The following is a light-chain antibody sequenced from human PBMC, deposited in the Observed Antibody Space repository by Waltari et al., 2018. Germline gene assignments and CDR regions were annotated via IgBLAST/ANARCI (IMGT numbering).Light chain of an antibody. CDR2: GAS. J-gene: IGKJ4*01. CDR3: LQYNDWPPLT. CDR1: QSVSSN. Sequence: EIVLTQSPATLSVSPGERATLSCRASQSVSSNLAWYQQKPGQAPRLLINGASTRATGVPDRFSGSGSGTEFTLTISSLQSEDFAVYYWLQYNDWPPLTFGGGTKVEIK. V-gene: IGKV3-15*01.